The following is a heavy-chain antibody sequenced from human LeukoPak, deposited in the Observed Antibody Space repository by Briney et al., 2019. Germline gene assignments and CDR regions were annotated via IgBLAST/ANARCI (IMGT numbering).Heavy chain of an antibody. Sequence: SVKVSCKASGGTLSSYAISWVRQAPGQGLEWMGGIIPIFGTANYAQKFQGRVTITADESTSTAYMELSSLRSEDTAVYYCARGGGDGYNFAFDIWGQGTMVTVSS. J-gene: IGHJ3*02. V-gene: IGHV1-69*01. CDR3: ARGGGDGYNFAFDI. D-gene: IGHD5-24*01. CDR1: GGTLSSYA. CDR2: IIPIFGTA.